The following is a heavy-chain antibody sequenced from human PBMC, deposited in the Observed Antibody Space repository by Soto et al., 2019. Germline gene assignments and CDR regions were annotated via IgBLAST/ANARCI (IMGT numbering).Heavy chain of an antibody. CDR3: TSGIVPITY. CDR1: GFTISSVY. D-gene: IGHD2-21*01. V-gene: IGHV3-53*01. CDR2: IYSGGST. Sequence: GSLRLSCAASGFTISSVYMTWVRQAPGKGLEWVSVIYSGGSTYYADSVKGRFTISRDNSKNMLYLQMNSLRVEDTAIYYCTSGIVPITYWGQGTPVTVSS. J-gene: IGHJ4*02.